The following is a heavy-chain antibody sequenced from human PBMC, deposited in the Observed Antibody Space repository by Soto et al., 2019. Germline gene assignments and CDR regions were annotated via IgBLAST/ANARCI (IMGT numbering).Heavy chain of an antibody. D-gene: IGHD3-3*01. V-gene: IGHV3-30*18. CDR1: GFTFGSYG. J-gene: IGHJ4*02. Sequence: GGSRSHSSAHSGFTFGSYGMHWVRQAPGKGLEWVAVISYDGSNKYYADSVKGRFTISRDNSKNTLYLQMNSLRAEDTAVYYCAKIFMAPPLDYWGQGTLVNVSS. CDR2: ISYDGSNK. CDR3: AKIFMAPPLDY.